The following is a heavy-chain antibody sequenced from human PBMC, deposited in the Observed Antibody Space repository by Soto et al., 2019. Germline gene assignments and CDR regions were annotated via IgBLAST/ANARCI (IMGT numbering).Heavy chain of an antibody. CDR2: VSAYNGNT. CDR3: ARTVEYSSPWACFDP. J-gene: IGHJ5*02. D-gene: IGHD6-6*01. Sequence: ASVKVSCKASGCTFTSYGISWVRQAPGQGLEWMGWVSAYNGNTNYAQKLQGRVTMTTDTSTSTAYMELRSLRSDDTAVYYCARTVEYSSPWACFDPWGQGTLVTVSS. V-gene: IGHV1-18*01. CDR1: GCTFTSYG.